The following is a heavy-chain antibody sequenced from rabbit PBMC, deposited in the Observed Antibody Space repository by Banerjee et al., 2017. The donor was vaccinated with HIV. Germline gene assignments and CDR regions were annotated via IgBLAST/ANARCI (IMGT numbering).Heavy chain of an antibody. J-gene: IGHJ3*01. CDR3: ARGLGGLTRLDL. CDR1: GFSFSSSYW. D-gene: IGHD1-1*01. Sequence: QEQLEESGGDLVKPEGSLTLTCTASGFSFSSSYWICWVRQAPGKGLEWIACIYAGSSGSTYYASWAKGRFTISKTSSTTVTLQMTSLTAADTATYFCARGLGGLTRLDLWGPGTLVT. CDR2: IYAGSSGST. V-gene: IGHV1S45*01.